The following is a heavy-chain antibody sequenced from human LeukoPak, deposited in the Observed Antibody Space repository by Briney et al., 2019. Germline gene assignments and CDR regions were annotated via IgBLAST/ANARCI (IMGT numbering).Heavy chain of an antibody. CDR2: IRDSGGST. J-gene: IGHJ4*02. D-gene: IGHD3-22*01. CDR1: GFTFSSYA. CDR3: AKRGYYDSSGFSPLTY. V-gene: IGHV3-23*01. Sequence: GGSLRLSCAASGFTFSSYAMSWVRQAPGKGLEWVSAIRDSGGSTNYADSVKGRFTISRDNSRNILYLQMNSLRADDTAVYYCAKRGYYDSSGFSPLTYWGQGTLVTVSS.